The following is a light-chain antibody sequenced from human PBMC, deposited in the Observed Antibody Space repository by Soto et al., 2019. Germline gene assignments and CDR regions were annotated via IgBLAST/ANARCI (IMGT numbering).Light chain of an antibody. CDR2: SAS. V-gene: IGKV3-20*01. Sequence: EIVLTQSPGTLSLSPGERATLSCRASQSVSSSYLAWYQQKPGQAPRLLIYSASGRATGIPDRFSGSGSGTEFTLTISGLEPEDFAVYYCHQYGSSPWTFGQGTKVEIK. J-gene: IGKJ1*01. CDR3: HQYGSSPWT. CDR1: QSVSSSY.